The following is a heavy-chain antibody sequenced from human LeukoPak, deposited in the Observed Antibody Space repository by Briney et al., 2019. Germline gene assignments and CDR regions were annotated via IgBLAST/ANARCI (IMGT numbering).Heavy chain of an antibody. CDR2: ISSSSSYI. CDR3: AKLREMVWDNDAFDI. CDR1: GFTFSSYS. V-gene: IGHV3-21*04. J-gene: IGHJ3*02. Sequence: PGGSLRLSXAASGFTFSSYSMNGVGQAPGKGLEWVSSISSSSSYIYYADSVKGRFTISRDNAKNSLYLQMNSLRAEDTAVYYCAKLREMVWDNDAFDIWGQGTRVTVSS. D-gene: IGHD5-24*01.